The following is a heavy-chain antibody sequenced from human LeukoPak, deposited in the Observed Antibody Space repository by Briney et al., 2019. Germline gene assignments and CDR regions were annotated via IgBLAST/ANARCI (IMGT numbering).Heavy chain of an antibody. CDR2: IYYSGST. J-gene: IGHJ4*02. CDR1: GGSISGYY. Sequence: SETLSLTCTVSGGSISGYYWSWIRQPPGKGLEWIGYIYYSGSTNYNPSLKSRVTISVDTSKNQFSLKLSSVTAADTAVYYCARSYCGGDCYSLTFDYWGQGTLVTVSS. CDR3: ARSYCGGDCYSLTFDY. V-gene: IGHV4-59*01. D-gene: IGHD2-21*02.